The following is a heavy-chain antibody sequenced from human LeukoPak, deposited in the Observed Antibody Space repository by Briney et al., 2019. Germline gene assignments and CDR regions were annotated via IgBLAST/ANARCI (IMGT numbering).Heavy chain of an antibody. J-gene: IGHJ4*02. CDR2: IYYSGST. CDR1: GGSVSSGSYY. D-gene: IGHD4-23*01. Sequence: SETLSLTCTVSGGSVSSGSYYWSWIRQPPGKGLEWIGYIYYSGSTNYNPSLKSRVTISVDTSKNQFSLKLSSLTAADTAVYYCARARDYGGNPSYFDYWGQGTLVTVSS. V-gene: IGHV4-61*01. CDR3: ARARDYGGNPSYFDY.